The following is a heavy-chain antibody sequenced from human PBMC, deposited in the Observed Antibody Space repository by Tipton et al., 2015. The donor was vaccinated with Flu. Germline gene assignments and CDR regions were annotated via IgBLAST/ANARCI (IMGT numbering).Heavy chain of an antibody. V-gene: IGHV3-74*01. Sequence: GSLRLSCAASGITISSFWMHWVRQVPGKGLVWVSRINSDGSSTRYADSVKGRFTISRDNAKNTLYLQMNSLRAEDTAVYYCARTNAFDIWGQGTLVTVSS. J-gene: IGHJ3*02. CDR1: GITISSFW. CDR3: ARTNAFDI. CDR2: INSDGSST.